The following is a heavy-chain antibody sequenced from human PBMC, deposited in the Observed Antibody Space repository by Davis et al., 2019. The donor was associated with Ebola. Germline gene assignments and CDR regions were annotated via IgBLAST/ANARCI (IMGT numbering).Heavy chain of an antibody. D-gene: IGHD4-23*01. CDR1: GYTFTGYY. J-gene: IGHJ4*02. CDR2: INPNSGGT. Sequence: ASVKVSCKASGYTFTGYYMHWVRQAPGQGLEWMGWINPNSGGTNYAQKFQGWVTMTRDTSISTAYMELSRLRSDDTAVYYCASDYGGNSGYFDYWGQGTLVTVSS. V-gene: IGHV1-2*04. CDR3: ASDYGGNSGYFDY.